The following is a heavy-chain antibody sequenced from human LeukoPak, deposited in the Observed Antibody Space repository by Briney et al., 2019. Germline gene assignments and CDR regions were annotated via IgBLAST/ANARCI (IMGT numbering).Heavy chain of an antibody. Sequence: GGSLRLSCAASGFTFSSYDIHWVRQAPGKGLEWVAFIRYDGSNKYYADSVRGRFTISRDNSKNTLYLQMNSLRADDTAVYYCAKSHHVTAIDYWGQGTLVTVSS. V-gene: IGHV3-30*02. CDR3: AKSHHVTAIDY. D-gene: IGHD2-21*02. CDR1: GFTFSSYD. CDR2: IRYDGSNK. J-gene: IGHJ4*02.